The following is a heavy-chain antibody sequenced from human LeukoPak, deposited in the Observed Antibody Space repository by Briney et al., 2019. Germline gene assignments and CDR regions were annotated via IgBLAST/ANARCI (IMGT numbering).Heavy chain of an antibody. J-gene: IGHJ6*02. D-gene: IGHD2-2*01. CDR3: ARGYCSSTSCYMDV. CDR1: GFTFSSYA. V-gene: IGHV3-30*03. CDR2: ISYDGSNK. Sequence: GGSLRLSCAASGFTFSSYAMSWVRQAPGKGLEWVAVISYDGSNKYYADSVKGRFTISRDNSKNTLYLQMNSLRAEDTAVYYCARGYCSSTSCYMDVWGQGTTVT.